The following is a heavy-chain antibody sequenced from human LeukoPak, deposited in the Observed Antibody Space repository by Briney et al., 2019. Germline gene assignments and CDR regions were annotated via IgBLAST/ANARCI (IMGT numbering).Heavy chain of an antibody. J-gene: IGHJ3*02. Sequence: ASVKVSCKASGYTFTGYYMHWVRQAPGQGLEWMGWINPNSGGTNYAQKFQGRVTMTRDTSISTAYMELSRLRSDDTAVYYCARVEWELLAPPCSGWAFDIWGQGTMVTVSS. CDR3: ARVEWELLAPPCSGWAFDI. D-gene: IGHD1-26*01. CDR1: GYTFTGYY. V-gene: IGHV1-2*02. CDR2: INPNSGGT.